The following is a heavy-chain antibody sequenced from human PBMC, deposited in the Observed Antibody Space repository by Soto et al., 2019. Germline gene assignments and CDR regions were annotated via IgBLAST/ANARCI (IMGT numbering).Heavy chain of an antibody. CDR2: IYYSGST. J-gene: IGHJ1*01. D-gene: IGHD3-22*01. CDR1: GGSISSGGYY. Sequence: QVQLQESGPGLVKPSQTLSLTCTVSGGSISSGGYYWSWIRQHPGKGLEWIGYIYYSGSTYYNPSLTSRVTISVDTSKNPFSLKLSSVTAADTAVYYCAIYDSSGSRGFQHWGLGTLVTVSS. CDR3: AIYDSSGSRGFQH. V-gene: IGHV4-31*03.